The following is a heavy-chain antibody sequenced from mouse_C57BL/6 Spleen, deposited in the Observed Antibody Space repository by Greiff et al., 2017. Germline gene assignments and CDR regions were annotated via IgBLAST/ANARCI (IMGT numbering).Heavy chain of an antibody. D-gene: IGHD1-1*01. CDR1: GFTFSSYG. Sequence: EVHLVESGGDLVKPGGSLKLSCAASGFTFSSYGMSWVRQTPDKRLEWVATISSGGSYTYYPDSVKGRFTISRDNAKNTLYLQMSSLKSGDTAMYYCARHYYGGSAWCFDVWGTGTTVTVSS. V-gene: IGHV5-6*01. CDR2: ISSGGSYT. J-gene: IGHJ1*03. CDR3: ARHYYGGSAWCFDV.